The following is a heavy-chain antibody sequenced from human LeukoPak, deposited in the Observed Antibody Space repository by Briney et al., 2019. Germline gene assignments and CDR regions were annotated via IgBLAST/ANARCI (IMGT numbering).Heavy chain of an antibody. J-gene: IGHJ3*02. V-gene: IGHV3-23*01. CDR1: GFTFSSHA. CDR3: AKVRYDSSGYYDAFDI. D-gene: IGHD3-22*01. Sequence: GGSLRLSCAASGFTFSSHAMSWVRQAPGKGLEWVSAISGSGGSTYYADSVKGRFTISRDNSKNTLYLQMNSLRAEDTAVYYCAKVRYDSSGYYDAFDIWGQGTMVTVSS. CDR2: ISGSGGST.